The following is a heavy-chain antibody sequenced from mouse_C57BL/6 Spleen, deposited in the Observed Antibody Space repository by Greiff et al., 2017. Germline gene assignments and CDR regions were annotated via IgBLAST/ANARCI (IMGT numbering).Heavy chain of an antibody. V-gene: IGHV1-72*01. Sequence: VQLKQPGAELVKPGASVKLSCKASGYTFSSYWMNWVKQRPGRGLEWIGRIDPNSGGTKYNEKFKSKATLTVDKPSSSTYMQLSSLTSEDSAVYFCACAEYFRSSHSPYYAIDDWGQGTSVTVSS. CDR3: ACAEYFRSSHSPYYAIDD. CDR1: GYTFSSYW. J-gene: IGHJ4*01. D-gene: IGHD1-1*01. CDR2: IDPNSGGT.